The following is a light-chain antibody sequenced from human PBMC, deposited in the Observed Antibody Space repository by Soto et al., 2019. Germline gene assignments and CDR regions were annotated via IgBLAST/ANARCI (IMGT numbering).Light chain of an antibody. CDR1: QSISSSY. Sequence: EIVLTQSPGTLSLSPGERATLSCRASQSISSSYFAWYQQKPGQAPRLLIYGASSRATGIPARFSGSGSGTDFTLTISRLEPEDFAVYYCQHYGSSQYTFGQGTKLEIK. V-gene: IGKV3-20*01. CDR3: QHYGSSQYT. J-gene: IGKJ2*01. CDR2: GAS.